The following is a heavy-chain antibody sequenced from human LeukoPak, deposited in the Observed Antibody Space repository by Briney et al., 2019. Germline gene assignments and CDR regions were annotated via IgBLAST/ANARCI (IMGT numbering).Heavy chain of an antibody. D-gene: IGHD3-22*01. Sequence: GGSLRLSCAASAFTFNNYGMHWVRQAPGKGLEWVAFIQFDGNDKFYADSVKGRFTISRDNSKNTLYLQMNSLRAEDTAVYYCAKSFSGYLDYWGQGTLVTVSS. V-gene: IGHV3-30*02. CDR1: AFTFNNYG. J-gene: IGHJ4*02. CDR3: AKSFSGYLDY. CDR2: IQFDGNDK.